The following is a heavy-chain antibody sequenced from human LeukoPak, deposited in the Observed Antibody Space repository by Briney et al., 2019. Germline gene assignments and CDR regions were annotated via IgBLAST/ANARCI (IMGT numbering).Heavy chain of an antibody. V-gene: IGHV4-4*07. Sequence: SETLSLTCIVSGGSPSSYYWSWIRQPAGKGLEWIGRIYTSGSTNYNPSLKSRVTMSVDTSKNQFSLKLSSVTAADTAVYYCARHGTSGTNLNWFDPWGQGTLVTVSS. D-gene: IGHD1-1*01. CDR2: IYTSGST. CDR1: GGSPSSYY. J-gene: IGHJ5*02. CDR3: ARHGTSGTNLNWFDP.